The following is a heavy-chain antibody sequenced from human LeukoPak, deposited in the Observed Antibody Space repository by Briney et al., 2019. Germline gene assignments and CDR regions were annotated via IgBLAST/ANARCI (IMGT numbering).Heavy chain of an antibody. Sequence: GGSLRLSCAASGFSLSDYYMSWIRQAPGKGLEWVSYISSSGSTIYYADSVKGRFTISRDNAKNSLYLQMNSLRAEDTAVYYCARRLGDYYNWFDPWGQGTLVTVSS. CDR1: GFSLSDYY. CDR3: ARRLGDYYNWFDP. V-gene: IGHV3-11*01. D-gene: IGHD4-17*01. CDR2: ISSSGSTI. J-gene: IGHJ5*02.